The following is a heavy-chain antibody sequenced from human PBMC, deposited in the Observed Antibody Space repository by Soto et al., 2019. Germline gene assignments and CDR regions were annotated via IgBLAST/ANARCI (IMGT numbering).Heavy chain of an antibody. CDR2: VNPILSMS. V-gene: IGHV1-69*04. CDR3: ATSYGSGYRAFDY. D-gene: IGHD3-10*01. Sequence: QVQLVQSGAEVKRPRSSVKVSCKASGDTFSFYSINWVRQAPGLGLEWMGRVNPILSMSNYAQRFQGRVTMAADKSTSTAYMELSGLRSEDTAMYYCATSYGSGYRAFDYWGQGALVTVSS. J-gene: IGHJ4*02. CDR1: GDTFSFYS.